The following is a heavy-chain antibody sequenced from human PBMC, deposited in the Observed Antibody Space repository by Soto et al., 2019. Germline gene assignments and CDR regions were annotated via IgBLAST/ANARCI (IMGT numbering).Heavy chain of an antibody. CDR3: ARYDYGDNYFDY. J-gene: IGHJ4*02. D-gene: IGHD4-17*01. Sequence: QVQLQESGPGQVKPSDTLSLTCAVSGYFISSSNWWGWIRQPPGKGLEWIGYIYHSGSPYYNPSLNSRVTMSVDTSKNQFSLTLSPVTAVDTAMYYCARYDYGDNYFDYWGQGTLVTVSS. CDR2: IYHSGSP. V-gene: IGHV4-28*01. CDR1: GYFISSSNW.